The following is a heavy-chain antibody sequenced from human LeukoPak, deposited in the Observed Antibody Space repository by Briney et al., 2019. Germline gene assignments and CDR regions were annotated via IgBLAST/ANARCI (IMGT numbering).Heavy chain of an antibody. V-gene: IGHV3-21*01. CDR2: ISSGSSFI. D-gene: IGHD3-22*01. Sequence: GGSLRLSCAASGFTFSTYSMNWVRQAPGKGLEWVSSISSGSSFIYYADSVKGRFTISRDNAKNSLFLQRNSLRAEDTAVYYCARESSGYFYWGQGTLVTVSS. CDR1: GFTFSTYS. J-gene: IGHJ4*02. CDR3: ARESSGYFY.